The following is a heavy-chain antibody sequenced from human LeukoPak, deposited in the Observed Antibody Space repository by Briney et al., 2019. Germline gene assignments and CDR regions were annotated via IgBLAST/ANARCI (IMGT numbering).Heavy chain of an antibody. CDR2: ISYDGSNK. Sequence: GGSLRLSCAASGFTFSSYAMHWVRQAPGKGLEWVAVISYDGSNKYYADSVKGRFTISRDNSKNTLYLQMNSLRAEDTAVYYCARGFPTTVTVDYWGQGTLVTVSS. V-gene: IGHV3-30-3*01. D-gene: IGHD4-17*01. J-gene: IGHJ4*02. CDR3: ARGFPTTVTVDY. CDR1: GFTFSSYA.